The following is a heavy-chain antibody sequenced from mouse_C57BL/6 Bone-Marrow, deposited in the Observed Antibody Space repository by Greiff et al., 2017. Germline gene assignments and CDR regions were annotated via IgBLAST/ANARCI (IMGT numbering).Heavy chain of an antibody. CDR3: ARGYDYDYAMDY. D-gene: IGHD2-4*01. CDR2: INPNYGTT. CDR1: GYSFTDYN. J-gene: IGHJ4*01. V-gene: IGHV1-39*01. Sequence: LEESGPELVKPGASVKISCKASGYSFTDYNMNWVKQSNGKSLEWIGVINPNYGTTSYNQKFKGKATLTVDQSSSTAYMQLNSLTSEDSAVYYGARGYDYDYAMDYWGQGTSVTVSS.